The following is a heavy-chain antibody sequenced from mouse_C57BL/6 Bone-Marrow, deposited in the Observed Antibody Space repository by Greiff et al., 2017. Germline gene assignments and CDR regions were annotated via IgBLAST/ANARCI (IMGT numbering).Heavy chain of an antibody. V-gene: IGHV1-54*01. Sequence: VQLQQSGAELVRPGTSVKVSCKASGYAFTNYLIEWVKQRPGQGLEWIGVINPGSGGTNYNEKFKGKATLTADKSSNTAYMQLSSLTSEDSAVYFCAREIYYYGSSFLYWGQGTLVTVSA. D-gene: IGHD1-1*01. CDR3: AREIYYYGSSFLY. J-gene: IGHJ3*01. CDR1: GYAFTNYL. CDR2: INPGSGGT.